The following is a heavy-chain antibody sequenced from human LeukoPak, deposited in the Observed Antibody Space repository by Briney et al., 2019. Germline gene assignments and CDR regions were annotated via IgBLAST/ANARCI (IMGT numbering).Heavy chain of an antibody. CDR1: GFTLSSYA. J-gene: IGHJ4*02. D-gene: IGHD4-17*01. CDR2: ISGSGAST. CDR3: ARLGDYADFDN. V-gene: IGHV3-23*01. Sequence: GGSLRLSCAASGFTLSSYAVNWVRQAPGKGLEWVSAISGSGASTYYADSLKGRFTISRDNSKNTLYLQMNSLRAEDTAVYYCARLGDYADFDNWGQGTLVTVSS.